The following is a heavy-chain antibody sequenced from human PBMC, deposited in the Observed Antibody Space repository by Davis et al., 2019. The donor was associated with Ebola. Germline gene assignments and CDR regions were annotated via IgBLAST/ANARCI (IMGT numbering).Heavy chain of an antibody. J-gene: IGHJ4*02. D-gene: IGHD3-3*01. Sequence: ASVTVSCKASGYNFIEYFMHWVRQAPGQGLEWMGRINSNNGDTNYAQKFQGRVTMTRDTSISTTYLELSSLRSDDTAMYYCASLYYDFWSGVDYWGQGTLVTVSS. CDR3: ASLYYDFWSGVDY. V-gene: IGHV1-2*02. CDR1: GYNFIEYF. CDR2: INSNNGDT.